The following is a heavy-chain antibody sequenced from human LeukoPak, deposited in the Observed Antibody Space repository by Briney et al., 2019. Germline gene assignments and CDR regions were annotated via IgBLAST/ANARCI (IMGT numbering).Heavy chain of an antibody. J-gene: IGHJ4*02. Sequence: ASVKVSCKASGYTFTGYYMHWVRQAPGQGLEWMGWINPNGGGTNYAQKFQGRVTMTRDTSISTAYMELSRLRSDDTAVYYCARGLYSYYYGSGSYWAFDYWGQGTLVTVSS. CDR3: ARGLYSYYYGSGSYWAFDY. V-gene: IGHV1-2*02. CDR2: INPNGGGT. CDR1: GYTFTGYY. D-gene: IGHD3-10*01.